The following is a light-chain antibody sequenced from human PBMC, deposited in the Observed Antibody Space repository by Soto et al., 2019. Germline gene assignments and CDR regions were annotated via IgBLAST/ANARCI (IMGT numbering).Light chain of an antibody. CDR2: GAN. Sequence: EMLMAQSPATLSAAPGERATLSCRASQSVRNYVAWYQHKVXESPRRFIYGANSRAGGIPDRCSGSGSGTDVTLTISRLEPEDYAVYYCQQYTKSPLTF. CDR3: QQYTKSPLT. V-gene: IGKV3-20*01. CDR1: QSVRNY. J-gene: IGKJ4*01.